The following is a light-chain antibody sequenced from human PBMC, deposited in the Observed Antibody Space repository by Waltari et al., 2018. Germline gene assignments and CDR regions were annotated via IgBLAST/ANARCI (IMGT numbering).Light chain of an antibody. J-gene: IGLJ3*02. CDR1: GSDIGAFNY. CDR3: TSFTRAKTWV. Sequence: QSALTQPASVSGSPRQSITISCTGTGSDIGAFNYLSWYQQHSGKAPRLIIFGVSDRPSGISNRFSGSKSGNTASLTISGLQAEDEADYYCTSFTRAKTWVFGGGTKVTVL. V-gene: IGLV2-14*03. CDR2: GVS.